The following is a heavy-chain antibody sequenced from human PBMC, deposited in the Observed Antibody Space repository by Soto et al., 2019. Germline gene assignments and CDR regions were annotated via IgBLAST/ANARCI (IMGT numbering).Heavy chain of an antibody. V-gene: IGHV3-23*01. CDR3: TKASPDRHHMDV. J-gene: IGHJ6*02. CDR2: ITETGGDT. CDR1: GFTFSKFV. Sequence: EVQLLESGGDLVQPGGSLRLSCAASGFTFSKFVMRWVRQTPGKGLEWVSTITETGGDTYYTDSVKGRFTISRDNSKNTLYLKMTSLRAEDTALYYCTKASPDRHHMDVWGQGTTVTVSS.